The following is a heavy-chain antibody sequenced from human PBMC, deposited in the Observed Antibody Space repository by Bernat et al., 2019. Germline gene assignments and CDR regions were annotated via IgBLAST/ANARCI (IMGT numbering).Heavy chain of an antibody. J-gene: IGHJ5*02. CDR2: INPSGDRT. Sequence: QVQLVQSGAEVKKPGASVKISCTASGYTITNHYMHWVRQAPGQGPEWVGVINPSGDRTVYAQKFQGKVTMTRDTSTSTVYMEVSSLKSDDTAVYYCARDNSAQEKSWWFDHWGQGTLVTVSS. D-gene: IGHD2-21*01. V-gene: IGHV1-46*01. CDR3: ARDNSAQEKSWWFDH. CDR1: GYTITNHY.